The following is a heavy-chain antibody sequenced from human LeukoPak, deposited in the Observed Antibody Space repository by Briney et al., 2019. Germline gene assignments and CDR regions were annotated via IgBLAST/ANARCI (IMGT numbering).Heavy chain of an antibody. CDR3: ARVFRDGYKFDY. Sequence: SETLSLTCTVSGGSISSSYYYWGWIRQPPGKGLEWIGSIYYSGSTYYNPSLKSRVTISVDTSKDQFSLKLGSVTAADTAVYYCARVFRDGYKFDYWGQGTLVTVSS. J-gene: IGHJ4*02. D-gene: IGHD5-24*01. V-gene: IGHV4-39*07. CDR1: GGSISSSYYY. CDR2: IYYSGST.